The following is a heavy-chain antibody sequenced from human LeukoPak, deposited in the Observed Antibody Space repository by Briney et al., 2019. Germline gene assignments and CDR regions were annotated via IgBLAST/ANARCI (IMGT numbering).Heavy chain of an antibody. Sequence: GGSLRLSCAASGFTFSNYNMNWVRQAPGKGLEWVSSISVSSRYIYYADSVKGRFTISRDNAKNSLYLQMNSLRAEDTALYYCARDKVNTGLDAFDIWGQGTMVTVSS. D-gene: IGHD5-18*01. CDR2: ISVSSRYI. CDR3: ARDKVNTGLDAFDI. CDR1: GFTFSNYN. V-gene: IGHV3-21*01. J-gene: IGHJ3*02.